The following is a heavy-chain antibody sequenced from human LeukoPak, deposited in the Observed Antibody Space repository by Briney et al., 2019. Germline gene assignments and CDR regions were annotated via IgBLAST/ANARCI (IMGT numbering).Heavy chain of an antibody. J-gene: IGHJ4*02. CDR3: ARDLRAFVATKGFDY. D-gene: IGHD5-12*01. Sequence: ASVKVSCKASGYTFTSYGISWVRQAPGQGLEWMGWISAYNGNTNYAQKLQGRVTMTTDTSTSTAYTELRSLRSDDTAVYYSARDLRAFVATKGFDYWGQGTLVTVSS. CDR2: ISAYNGNT. V-gene: IGHV1-18*01. CDR1: GYTFTSYG.